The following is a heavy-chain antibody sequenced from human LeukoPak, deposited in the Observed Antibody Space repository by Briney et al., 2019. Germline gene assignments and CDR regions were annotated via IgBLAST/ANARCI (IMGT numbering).Heavy chain of an antibody. V-gene: IGHV3-23*01. CDR2: ISGSGGST. D-gene: IGHD3-16*01. J-gene: IGHJ4*02. CDR1: GFTFSSYA. Sequence: GGSLRLSCAASGFTFSSYALSWVRQAPGKGLEWVSAISGSGGSTYYADSVKGRFTISRDNSKNTLYLQMNSLRTEDTAVYYCAKYVWGSYHYFDYWGQGTLVTVSS. CDR3: AKYVWGSYHYFDY.